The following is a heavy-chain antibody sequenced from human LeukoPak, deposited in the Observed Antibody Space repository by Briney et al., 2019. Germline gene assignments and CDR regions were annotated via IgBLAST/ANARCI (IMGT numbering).Heavy chain of an antibody. Sequence: GGSLRLSCAASGFTFSSYSMNWVRQTPGKGLEWVSSISSSSTYIYHADSVKGRSIISRDNAKNSVYLQMNSLRAEDTAVYYCSREFSYWGQGTLVTVSS. CDR3: SREFSY. J-gene: IGHJ4*02. V-gene: IGHV3-21*01. D-gene: IGHD3-3*01. CDR2: ISSSSTYI. CDR1: GFTFSSYS.